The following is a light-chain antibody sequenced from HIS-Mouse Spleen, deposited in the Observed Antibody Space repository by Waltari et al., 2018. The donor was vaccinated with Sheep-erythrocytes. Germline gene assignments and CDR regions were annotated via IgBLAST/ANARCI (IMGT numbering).Light chain of an antibody. CDR1: SSDVGGYNY. CDR2: EVS. Sequence: QSALTQPRSVSGSPGQSVTISCTGTSSDVGGYNYVSWYQQHPGKAPKLLIYEVSKRPSGVPVRVSGSKSGNTASLTISGLQAEDEADYYCCSYAGSYNHVFATGTKVTVL. J-gene: IGLJ1*01. CDR3: CSYAGSYNHV. V-gene: IGLV2-11*01.